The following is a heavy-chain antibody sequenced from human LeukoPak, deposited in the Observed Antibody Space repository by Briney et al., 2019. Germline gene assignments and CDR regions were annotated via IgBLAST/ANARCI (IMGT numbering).Heavy chain of an antibody. Sequence: SETLSLTCAVYGGSFSGYYWSWIRQPPGKGLEWIGEINHSGSTNYNPSLKSRVTISVDTSKNQFSLKLSSVTAADTAVYYCASSDSYGYSYYYYGMDVRGQGTTVTVSS. D-gene: IGHD5-18*01. CDR3: ASSDSYGYSYYYYGMDV. CDR1: GGSFSGYY. V-gene: IGHV4-34*01. J-gene: IGHJ6*02. CDR2: INHSGST.